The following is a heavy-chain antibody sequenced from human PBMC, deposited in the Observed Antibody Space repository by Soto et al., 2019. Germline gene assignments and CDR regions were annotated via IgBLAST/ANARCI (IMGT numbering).Heavy chain of an antibody. V-gene: IGHV2-5*02. J-gene: IGHJ5*02. Sequence: QITLKESGPPLVKPTQTLTLTCTFSGFSLSTSGVGVGWIRQPPGKALEWLALIYWDDDKRYSPSLKSRLTITKDTSKNQVVLTMTNMDPVDTATYYCAHSGYYDILTGYSKGWFDPWGQGTLVTVSP. CDR1: GFSLSTSGVG. D-gene: IGHD3-9*01. CDR3: AHSGYYDILTGYSKGWFDP. CDR2: IYWDDDK.